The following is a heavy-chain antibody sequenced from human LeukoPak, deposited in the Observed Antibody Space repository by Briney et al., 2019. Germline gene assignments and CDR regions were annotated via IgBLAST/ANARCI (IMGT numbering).Heavy chain of an antibody. CDR2: IKSKGDGETI. Sequence: GGSLRLSCAASGFTFTYAWMSWVRQAPGKGLEWVGRIKSKGDGETIDNAAPVKGRFTMSRDDSKATLYLQMNSLKAEDTAVYYCTTDLGLTMIRGVIVYWGQGALVTVSS. J-gene: IGHJ4*02. V-gene: IGHV3-15*01. D-gene: IGHD3-10*01. CDR1: GFTFTYAW. CDR3: TTDLGLTMIRGVIVY.